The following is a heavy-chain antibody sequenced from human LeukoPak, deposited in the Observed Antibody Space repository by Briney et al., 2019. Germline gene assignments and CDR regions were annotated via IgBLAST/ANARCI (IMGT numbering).Heavy chain of an antibody. CDR3: ARDRGDYITRGAFDI. V-gene: IGHV4-39*07. CDR1: GGSISSSSYY. Sequence: SETLSLTCTVSGGSISSSSYYWGWIRQPPGKGLEWIGSIYYSGSTYYNPSLKSRVTISVDTSKNQFSLKLSSVTAADTAVYYCARDRGDYITRGAFDIWGQGTMVTVSS. D-gene: IGHD4-11*01. J-gene: IGHJ3*02. CDR2: IYYSGST.